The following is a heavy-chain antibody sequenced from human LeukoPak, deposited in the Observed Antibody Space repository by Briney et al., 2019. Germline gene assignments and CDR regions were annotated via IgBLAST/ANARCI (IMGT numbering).Heavy chain of an antibody. V-gene: IGHV3-33*01. CDR1: GFTFSSYG. CDR3: ARELRSSGWYDGYYYYYGMDV. CDR2: IWYDGSNK. Sequence: GGSLRLSCAASGFTFSSYGMHWVRQAPGKGLEWVAVIWYDGSNKYYADSVKGRFTISRDNSKNTLYLQMNSLRAEDTAVYYCARELRSSGWYDGYYYYYGMDVWGQGTTVTVSS. J-gene: IGHJ6*02. D-gene: IGHD6-19*01.